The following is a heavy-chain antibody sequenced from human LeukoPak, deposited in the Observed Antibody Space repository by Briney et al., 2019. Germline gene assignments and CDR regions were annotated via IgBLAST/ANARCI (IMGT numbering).Heavy chain of an antibody. V-gene: IGHV4-34*01. CDR3: ARGYLSGSCYSD. CDR1: GGSFRGYY. D-gene: IGHD2-15*01. Sequence: PSETLSLTCAVYGGSFRGYYWSWIRQPPGKGLECVGEINHSGSTNYNPSLKSRVTISVDTSKKQFSLKLSSVTAADTAVYYCARGYLSGSCYSDWGQGTLVTVSS. CDR2: INHSGST. J-gene: IGHJ4*02.